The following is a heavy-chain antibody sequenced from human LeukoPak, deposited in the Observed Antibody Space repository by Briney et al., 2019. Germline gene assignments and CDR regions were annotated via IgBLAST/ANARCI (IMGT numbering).Heavy chain of an antibody. CDR2: IYYSGST. CDR1: GGSISSYY. J-gene: IGHJ4*02. V-gene: IGHV4-59*08. CDR3: ASGPLTGPSFDY. Sequence: APETLSLTCTASGGSISSYYWNWIRQPPGKGLEWIGYIYYSGSTNYNPSLKSRVTISVDTSKNQFSLNLSSVTAADTAVYYCASGPLTGPSFDYWGQGTLVTVSS. D-gene: IGHD3-9*01.